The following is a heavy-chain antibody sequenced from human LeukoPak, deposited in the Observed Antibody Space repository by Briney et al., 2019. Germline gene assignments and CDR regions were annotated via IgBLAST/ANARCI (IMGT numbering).Heavy chain of an antibody. J-gene: IGHJ4*02. V-gene: IGHV4-31*03. CDR2: IYYSGNT. Sequence: SETLSLTCTVSGGSISSEGYYWSWIRQHPGKGLEWIGYIYYSGNTYYNPSLKSRLTISIDTSKNKFSLNLSSVTATDTAVYYCARDYITGGYFDYWGQGTLVTVS. CDR3: ARDYITGGYFDY. CDR1: GGSISSEGYY. D-gene: IGHD3-16*01.